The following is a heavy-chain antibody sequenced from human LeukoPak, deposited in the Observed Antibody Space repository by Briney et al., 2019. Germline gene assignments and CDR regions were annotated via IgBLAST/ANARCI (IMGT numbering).Heavy chain of an antibody. CDR1: GYTFTSYY. V-gene: IGHV1-46*01. CDR3: ARVEFTRRDGYKATFDY. D-gene: IGHD5-24*01. J-gene: IGHJ4*02. Sequence: GASVKVSCKASGYTFTSYYMHWVRQAPGQGLEWMGIINPSGGSTSYAQKFQGRVTMTRDTSTSTVYMELSRLRSDDTAVYYCARVEFTRRDGYKATFDYWGQGTLVTVSS. CDR2: INPSGGST.